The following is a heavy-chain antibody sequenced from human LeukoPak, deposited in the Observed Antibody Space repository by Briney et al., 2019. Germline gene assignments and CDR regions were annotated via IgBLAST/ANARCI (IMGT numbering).Heavy chain of an antibody. J-gene: IGHJ5*02. V-gene: IGHV2-5*02. Sequence: SGPTLVNPTQTLTLTCTFSGFSLITSAAGVGWIRQPPGRALEWLALIDWDDDKRYSPSLKSRLTITKDTSKNQVVLTMTNMDPVDTATYYCVRYSSSFNWFDPWGQGTLVTVSS. CDR2: IDWDDDK. CDR1: GFSLITSAAG. D-gene: IGHD6-6*01. CDR3: VRYSSSFNWFDP.